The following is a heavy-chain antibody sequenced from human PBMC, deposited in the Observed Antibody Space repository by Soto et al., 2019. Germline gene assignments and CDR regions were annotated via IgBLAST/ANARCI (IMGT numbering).Heavy chain of an antibody. V-gene: IGHV1-2*04. J-gene: IGHJ6*02. CDR3: ARERCSSTSCYFPQPLTVWSPFGMDV. CDR1: GYTFTGYY. CDR2: INPNSGGT. D-gene: IGHD2-2*01. Sequence: ASVKVSCKASGYTFTGYYMHWVRQAPGQGLEWMGWINPNSGGTNYAQKFQGWVTMTRDTSISTAYMELSRLRSDDTAVYYCARERCSSTSCYFPQPLTVWSPFGMDVWGQGTTVTVSS.